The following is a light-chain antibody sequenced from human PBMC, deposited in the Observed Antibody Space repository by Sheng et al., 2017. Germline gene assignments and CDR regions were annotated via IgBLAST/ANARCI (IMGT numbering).Light chain of an antibody. J-gene: IGKJ1*01. CDR3: QQSYRNPRT. Sequence: DIQMTQSPSSLSASVGDRFSITCRASQSIATYLNWYQKKPGRAPELLIYAASSLQSGVPSRFSGSGLGQTSLSPSPVCNLTYFAIYYCQQSYRNPRTFGRG. CDR2: AAS. V-gene: IGKV1-39*01. CDR1: QSIATY.